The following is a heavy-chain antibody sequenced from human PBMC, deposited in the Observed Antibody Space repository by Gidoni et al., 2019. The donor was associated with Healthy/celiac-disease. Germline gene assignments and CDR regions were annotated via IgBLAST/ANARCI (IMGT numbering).Heavy chain of an antibody. D-gene: IGHD6-19*01. CDR1: GGSISSSSYY. V-gene: IGHV4-39*01. CDR3: ARLPPVRKGY. Sequence: HLQLQESGPGLVKPSATLSLTCTFTGGSISSSSYYWGWIRQPPGKGLEWIGSIYYSGSTYYNPSLKSRVTISVDTSKNQFSLKLSSVTAADTAVYYCARLPPVRKGYWGQGTLVTVSS. CDR2: IYYSGST. J-gene: IGHJ4*02.